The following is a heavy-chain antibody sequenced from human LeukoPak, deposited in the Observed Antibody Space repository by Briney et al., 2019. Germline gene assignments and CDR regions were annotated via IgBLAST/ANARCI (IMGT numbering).Heavy chain of an antibody. V-gene: IGHV1-18*04. CDR1: GYTFTGYY. CDR2: ISAYNGNT. J-gene: IGHJ5*02. D-gene: IGHD2-15*01. Sequence: ASVKVSCKASGYTFTGYYLHWVRQAPGQGLEWMGWISAYNGNTNYAQKLQGRVTMTTDTSTSTAYMELRSLRSDDTAVYYCTRDWSCSGGSCYNCFDPWGQGTLVTVSS. CDR3: TRDWSCSGGSCYNCFDP.